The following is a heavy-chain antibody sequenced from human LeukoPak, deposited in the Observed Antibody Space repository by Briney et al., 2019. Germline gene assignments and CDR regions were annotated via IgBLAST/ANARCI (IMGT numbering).Heavy chain of an antibody. J-gene: IGHJ3*02. CDR3: AIDGEWELPGAFDI. V-gene: IGHV4-39*07. D-gene: IGHD1-26*01. Sequence: SETLSLTCIVSGYSISSSSYQWGWIRQPPGKGLEWIGSIYYTGSTSYNPSLKSRVTISIDMSKNQFSLQLTSLTAADTAVYYCAIDGEWELPGAFDIWGQGTMVTVSS. CDR1: GYSISSSSYQ. CDR2: IYYTGST.